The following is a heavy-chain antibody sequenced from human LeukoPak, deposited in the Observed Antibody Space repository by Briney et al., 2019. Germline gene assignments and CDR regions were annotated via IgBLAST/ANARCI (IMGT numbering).Heavy chain of an antibody. CDR1: GVTFSSYG. J-gene: IGHJ4*02. CDR3: AKDRRPIMVRQYYFDY. D-gene: IGHD3-10*01. V-gene: IGHV3-30*02. Sequence: SGGSLRRSCAASGVTFSSYGMHWVRQAPGKGLEWVTSIRSDGSNKYYADSVKGRFTISRDNSKNTLYLQMNTLIADDTAVYYCAKDRRPIMVRQYYFDYWGQGTLVTVSS. CDR2: IRSDGSNK.